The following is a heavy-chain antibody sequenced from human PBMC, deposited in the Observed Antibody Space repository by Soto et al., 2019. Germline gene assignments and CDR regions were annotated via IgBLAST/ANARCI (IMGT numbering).Heavy chain of an antibody. Sequence: SETLSLTCAVSGGSISSGGYSWSWIRQPPGKGLEWIGYIYHSGSTYYNPSLKSRVTISVDTSKNQFSLKLSSVTAADTAVYYCARGDIVVVPAADLNWFDPWGQGTLVTVSS. D-gene: IGHD2-2*01. CDR1: GGSISSGGYS. V-gene: IGHV4-30-2*01. CDR2: IYHSGST. J-gene: IGHJ5*02. CDR3: ARGDIVVVPAADLNWFDP.